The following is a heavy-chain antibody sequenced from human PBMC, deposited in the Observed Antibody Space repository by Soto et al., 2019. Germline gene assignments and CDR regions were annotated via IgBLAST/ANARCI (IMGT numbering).Heavy chain of an antibody. CDR1: GGTFSSYA. D-gene: IGHD3-3*01. Sequence: ASVKVSCKASGGTFSSYAISWVRQAPGQGLEWMGGIIPIFGTANYAQKFQGRVTITADESTSTAYMELSSLRSEDTAVYYCARYHLDGGYDFWSGPTYYYYGMDVWGQGTTVTVSS. CDR3: ARYHLDGGYDFWSGPTYYYYGMDV. J-gene: IGHJ6*02. V-gene: IGHV1-69*13. CDR2: IIPIFGTA.